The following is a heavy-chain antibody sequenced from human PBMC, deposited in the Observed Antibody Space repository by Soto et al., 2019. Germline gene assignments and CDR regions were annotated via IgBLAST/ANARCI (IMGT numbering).Heavy chain of an antibody. Sequence: SVKVSCKASGGTFSSYSISWVLQAPGQGLEWMGGIIPIFGTANYAQKFQGRVTITADKSTSTAYMELSSLRSEDTAVYYCARAKRDSSSWYFDYWGQGTLVTVPQ. CDR2: IIPIFGTA. V-gene: IGHV1-69*06. CDR1: GGTFSSYS. CDR3: ARAKRDSSSWYFDY. J-gene: IGHJ4*02. D-gene: IGHD6-13*01.